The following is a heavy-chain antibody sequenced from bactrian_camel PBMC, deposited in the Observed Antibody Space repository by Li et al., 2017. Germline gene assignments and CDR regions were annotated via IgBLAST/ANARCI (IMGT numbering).Heavy chain of an antibody. CDR2: IDPDGDT. V-gene: IGHV3S26*01. J-gene: IGHJ7*01. D-gene: IGHD3*01. Sequence: QLVESGGGSVQTGGSLKLSCVASGYTDNEYCMTWFRQGPGKEREAVGVIDPDGDTSYEDSVKGRFTISRDNTRNTVYLQMKMLKPEDTALYYCAGSGYRSFRLLVGGLVGLEYGMDYWGNGTQVTVS. CDR1: GYTDNEYC.